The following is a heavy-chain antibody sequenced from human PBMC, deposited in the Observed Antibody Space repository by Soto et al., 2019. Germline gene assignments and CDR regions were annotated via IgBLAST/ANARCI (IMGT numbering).Heavy chain of an antibody. D-gene: IGHD1-26*01. CDR2: ISSSSSYI. J-gene: IGHJ4*02. CDR3: ARGPARSGYFDY. CDR1: GFTFSSYS. V-gene: IGHV3-21*01. Sequence: GGSLILSCAASGFTFSSYSMNWVRQAPGKGLEWVSSISSSSSYIYYADSVKGRFTISRDNAKNSLYLQMNSLRAEDTAVYYWARGPARSGYFDYWGQGTLVTVSS.